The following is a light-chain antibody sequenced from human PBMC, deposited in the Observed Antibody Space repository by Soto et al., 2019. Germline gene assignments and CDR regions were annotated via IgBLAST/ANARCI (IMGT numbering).Light chain of an antibody. CDR2: AAS. V-gene: IGKV1-39*01. CDR3: QQSYSTPIT. CDR1: QSISSY. J-gene: IGKJ5*01. Sequence: DIQMSQSPSSLSASVGDSVTITSRASQSISSYLNWYQQKPGKAPKLLIYAASSLQSGVPSRFSGSGSGTDFTLTISSLQPEEFATYYCQQSYSTPITFGQGTRLEN.